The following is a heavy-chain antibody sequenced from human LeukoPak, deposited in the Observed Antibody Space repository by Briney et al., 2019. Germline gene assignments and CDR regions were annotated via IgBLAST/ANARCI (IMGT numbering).Heavy chain of an antibody. V-gene: IGHV4-61*02. CDR1: GGSISSGSYY. J-gene: IGHJ6*03. D-gene: IGHD5-12*01. Sequence: SETLSLTCTVSGGSISSGSYYWSWIRQPAGKGLEWIGRIYTSGSTNYNPSLKSRVTISVDTSKNQFSLKLSSVTAADTAVYYCARDVVATTYYYYYYYMDVWGKGTTVTISS. CDR2: IYTSGST. CDR3: ARDVVATTYYYYYYYMDV.